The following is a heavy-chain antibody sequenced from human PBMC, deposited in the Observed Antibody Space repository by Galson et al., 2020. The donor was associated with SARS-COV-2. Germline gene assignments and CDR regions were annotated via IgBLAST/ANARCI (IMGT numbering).Heavy chain of an antibody. CDR2: INHSGST. D-gene: IGHD5-18*01. CDR3: ARGLFQVDTAMDTGGGY. V-gene: IGHV4-34*01. J-gene: IGHJ4*02. Sequence: SETLSLTCAVYGGSFSGYYWSWIRQPPGKGLEWIGEINHSGSTNYNPSLKSRVTISVDTSKNQFSLKLSSVTAADTAVYYCARGLFQVDTAMDTGGGYWGQGPLVTVSS. CDR1: GGSFSGYY.